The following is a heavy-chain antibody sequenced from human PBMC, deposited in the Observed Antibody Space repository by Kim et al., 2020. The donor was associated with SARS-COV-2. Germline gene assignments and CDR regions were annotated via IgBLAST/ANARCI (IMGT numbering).Heavy chain of an antibody. D-gene: IGHD3-3*01. J-gene: IGHJ6*02. CDR3: ARVKRREWLVTYHYYGMDA. CDR1: GYTFTSYA. Sequence: ASVKVSCKASGYTFTSYAMNWVRQAPGQGLEWMGWINTNTGNPTYAQGFTGRFVFTLDTSVSTAYLQMSSLRAEDTAVYYCARVKRREWLVTYHYYGMDACGDRTTCTVSS. V-gene: IGHV7-4-1*02. CDR2: INTNTGNP.